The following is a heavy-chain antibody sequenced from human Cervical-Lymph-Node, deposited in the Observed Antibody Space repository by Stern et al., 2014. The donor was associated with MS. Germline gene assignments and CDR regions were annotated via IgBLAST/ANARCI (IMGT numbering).Heavy chain of an antibody. V-gene: IGHV1-69*01. J-gene: IGHJ4*02. CDR1: GGTFTSYA. Sequence: QVQLVESGAEVKKPGSSVKVSCKASGGTFTSYAFNWVRQAPGQGLEWMGGIIPILDTPNFAQNFQGRLTITADESTSTAYMELSSLESEDTAVYYCAKAAVTTASFDSWGQGTLVTVSS. D-gene: IGHD4-17*01. CDR2: IIPILDTP. CDR3: AKAAVTTASFDS.